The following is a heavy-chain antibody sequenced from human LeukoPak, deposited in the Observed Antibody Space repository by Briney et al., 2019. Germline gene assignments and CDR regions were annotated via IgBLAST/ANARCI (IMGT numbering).Heavy chain of an antibody. CDR1: GASISSSHF. J-gene: IGHJ4*02. D-gene: IGHD6-19*01. CDR2: MHYSGRT. V-gene: IGHV4-59*11. Sequence: PSETLSLTCAVSGASISSSHFWTWFRQPPGKGLEWIGYMHYSGRTNYNPSLKSRVAISGDTSKNQFSLKVTSVTAADTAVYFCARTIEVAGPLDYWGQGTLVTVSS. CDR3: ARTIEVAGPLDY.